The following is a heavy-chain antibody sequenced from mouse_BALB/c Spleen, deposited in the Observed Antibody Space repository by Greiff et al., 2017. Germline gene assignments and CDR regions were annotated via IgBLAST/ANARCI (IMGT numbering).Heavy chain of an antibody. V-gene: IGHV5-12-2*01. CDR2: ISNGGGST. J-gene: IGHJ2*01. CDR1: GFTFSSYT. D-gene: IGHD2-4*01. Sequence: EVQVVASGGGLVQPGGSLKLSCAASGFTFSSYTMSWVRQTPEKRLEWVAYISNGGGSTYYPDTVKGRFTISRDNAKNTLYLQMSSLKSEDTAMYYCARQDDYDRELEDWGQGTTRTVA. CDR3: ARQDDYDRELED.